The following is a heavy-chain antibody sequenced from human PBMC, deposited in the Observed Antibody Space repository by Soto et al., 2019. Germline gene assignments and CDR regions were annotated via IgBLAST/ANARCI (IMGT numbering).Heavy chain of an antibody. D-gene: IGHD2-2*01. V-gene: IGHV3-30-3*01. CDR2: ISYDGSNK. CDR3: ARDYLWRSSDIVVVPAAGVGMDV. CDR1: GFTFSSYA. J-gene: IGHJ6*02. Sequence: GGSLRLSCAASGFTFSSYAMHWVRQAPGKGLEWVAVISYDGSNKYYADSVKGRFTISRDNSKNTLYLRMNSLRAEDTAVYYCARDYLWRSSDIVVVPAAGVGMDVWGQGTTVTVSS.